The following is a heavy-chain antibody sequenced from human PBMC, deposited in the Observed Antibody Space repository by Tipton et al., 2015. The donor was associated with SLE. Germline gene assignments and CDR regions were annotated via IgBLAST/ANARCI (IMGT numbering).Heavy chain of an antibody. CDR1: GGSFSGYY. Sequence: SLRLSCAVYGGSFSGYYWGWIRQPPGKGLEWVAVISYDGSNKYYADSVKGRFTISRDNSKNTLYLQMNSLRAEDTAVYYCAKRRGYSGYDDYWGQGTLVTVSS. CDR3: AKRRGYSGYDDY. D-gene: IGHD5-12*01. V-gene: IGHV3-30*18. J-gene: IGHJ4*02. CDR2: ISYDGSNK.